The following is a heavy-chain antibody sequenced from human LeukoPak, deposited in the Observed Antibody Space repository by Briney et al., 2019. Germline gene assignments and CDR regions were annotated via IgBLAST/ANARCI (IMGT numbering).Heavy chain of an antibody. D-gene: IGHD2-2*01. CDR1: GYTFTSYD. CDR2: MNPNRGNT. J-gene: IGHJ6*03. CDR3: ARGYCSSSSCYLYYYYMDV. V-gene: IGHV1-8*01. Sequence: ASVKVSCKASGYTFTSYDINWVRQATGQGLEWMGWMNPNRGNTGYAQKFQGRVTMTRNTSISTAYMELSSLRSEDTAAYYCARGYCSSSSCYLYYYYMDVWGKGTTVTVSS.